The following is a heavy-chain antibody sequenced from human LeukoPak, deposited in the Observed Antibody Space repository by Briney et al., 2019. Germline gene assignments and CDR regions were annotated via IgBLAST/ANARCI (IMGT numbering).Heavy chain of an antibody. D-gene: IGHD4-17*01. CDR3: ARDVGAVRRRAPFAT. J-gene: IGHJ3*02. CDR2: ISSSSSYI. CDR1: GFTFSSYS. V-gene: IGHV3-21*01. Sequence: PGGSLTLSCAASGFTFSSYSMNWVRQAAGKGREWVSSISSSSSYIYYADSVKGRFTISRDNAKNSLYLQMNSLRAEDTAVYYCARDVGAVRRRAPFATWGQGPMVTVSS.